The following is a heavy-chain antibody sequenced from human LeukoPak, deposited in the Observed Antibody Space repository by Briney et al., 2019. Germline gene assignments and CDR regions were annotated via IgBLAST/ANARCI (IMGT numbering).Heavy chain of an antibody. D-gene: IGHD3-22*01. J-gene: IGHJ4*02. Sequence: GGSLRLSCAASGFTFSRFGMHWVRQAPGKGLEWVAVIWYDGSNKYYADSVKGRFTISRDNSKNTLYLEMNSLGAEDTAVYYCARDYYYDSSGYWDYYFDYWGQGTLVSVSS. CDR1: GFTFSRFG. CDR2: IWYDGSNK. CDR3: ARDYYYDSSGYWDYYFDY. V-gene: IGHV3-33*01.